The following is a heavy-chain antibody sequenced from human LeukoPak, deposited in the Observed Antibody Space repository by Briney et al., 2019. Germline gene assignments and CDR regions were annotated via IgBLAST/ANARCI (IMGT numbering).Heavy chain of an antibody. CDR1: GFTFSDYY. CDR2: ISSSGSTI. V-gene: IGHV3-11*01. CDR3: ARDALGYCSGGSCYTGAFDI. Sequence: KPGGFLRLSCAASGFTFSDYYMSWIRQAPGKGLEWVSYISSSGSTIYYADSVKGRFTISRDNAKNSLYLQMNSLRAEDTAVYYCARDALGYCSGGSCYTGAFDIWGQGTMVTVSS. J-gene: IGHJ3*02. D-gene: IGHD2-15*01.